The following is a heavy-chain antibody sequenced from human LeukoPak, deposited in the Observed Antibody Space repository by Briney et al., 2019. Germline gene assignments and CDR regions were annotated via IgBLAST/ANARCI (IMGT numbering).Heavy chain of an antibody. CDR3: ARARSSTIPWDMDV. CDR1: GFTFSSYW. CDR2: IKQDGSEK. D-gene: IGHD2-2*01. V-gene: IGHV3-7*01. J-gene: IGHJ6*02. Sequence: GSLRLSCAASGFTFSSYWMSWVRQAPGKGLEWVANIKQDGSEKYYVDSVKGRFTISRDNAKNSLYLQMNSLRAEDTAVYYCARARSSTIPWDMDVWGQGTTVTVSS.